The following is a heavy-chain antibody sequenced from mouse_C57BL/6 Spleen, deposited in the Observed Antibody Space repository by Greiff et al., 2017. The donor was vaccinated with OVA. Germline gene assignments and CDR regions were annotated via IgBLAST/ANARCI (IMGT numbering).Heavy chain of an antibody. CDR2: INPNYGTT. J-gene: IGHJ2*01. CDR1: GYSFTDYN. Sequence: VQLKQSGPELVKPGASVKISCKASGYSFTDYNMNWVKQSNGKSLEWIGVINPNYGTTSYNQKFKGKSTLTVDKSSSTAYMQLSSLTSEYSEVYFCARSDSSGYLYYFDYWGQGTTLTVSS. V-gene: IGHV1-39*01. D-gene: IGHD3-2*02. CDR3: ARSDSSGYLYYFDY.